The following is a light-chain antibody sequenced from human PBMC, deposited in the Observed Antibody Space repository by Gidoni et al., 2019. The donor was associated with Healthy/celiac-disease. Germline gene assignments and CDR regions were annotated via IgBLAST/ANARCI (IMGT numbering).Light chain of an antibody. CDR2: WAA. J-gene: IGKJ2*01. CDR3: QQYYSTPYT. CDR1: QSVLYSSNNKHY. Sequence: DIVMTQSPDSLAVSLGERATINCKSSQSVLYSSNNKHYLAWYQQKPGQPPKLLIYWAATRESGVPDRFSGSGSGTDFTLTISSLQAEDVPVYYCQQYYSTPYTFGQGTKLEIK. V-gene: IGKV4-1*01.